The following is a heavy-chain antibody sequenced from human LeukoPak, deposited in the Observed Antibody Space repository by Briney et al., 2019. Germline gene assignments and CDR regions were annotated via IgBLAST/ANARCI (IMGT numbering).Heavy chain of an antibody. D-gene: IGHD3-16*02. J-gene: IGHJ4*02. CDR1: GGSISSGDYY. CDR2: IYYSGST. V-gene: IGHV4-30-4*08. CDR3: ARHGGRLRLGELSSPDY. Sequence: PSETLSLTCTVSGGSISSGDYYWSWIRQPPGKGLEWIGYIYYSGSTYYNPSLKSRVTISVDTSKNQFSLKLSSVTAADTAVYYCARHGGRLRLGELSSPDYWGQGTLVTVSS.